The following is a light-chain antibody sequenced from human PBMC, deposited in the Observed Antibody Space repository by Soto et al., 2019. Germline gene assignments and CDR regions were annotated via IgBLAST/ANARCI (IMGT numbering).Light chain of an antibody. CDR3: ASWDDSLSEYV. J-gene: IGLJ1*01. CDR2: MND. Sequence: QSVLTQPPSASGNPGQRLTISCSGSTSNILRNYVYWYRQFPGTAPRLLISMNDQRPSGVPDRFSGSKSGTSASLAISGLRSEDEADYYCASWDDSLSEYVFGTGTKVTVL. CDR1: TSNILRNY. V-gene: IGLV1-47*01.